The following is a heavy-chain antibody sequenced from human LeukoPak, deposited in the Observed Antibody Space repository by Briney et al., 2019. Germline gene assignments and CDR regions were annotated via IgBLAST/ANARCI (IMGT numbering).Heavy chain of an antibody. V-gene: IGHV4-59*01. CDR3: ARDSDSSGSDY. D-gene: IGHD6-19*01. CDR1: GGSISSYY. Sequence: PSETLSLTCTVSGGSISSYYWSWIRQPPGKGLEWIGYICYSGSTNYNPSLKSRVTISVDTSKNQFSLKLSSVTAADTAVYYCARDSDSSGSDYWGQGTLVTVSS. J-gene: IGHJ4*02. CDR2: ICYSGST.